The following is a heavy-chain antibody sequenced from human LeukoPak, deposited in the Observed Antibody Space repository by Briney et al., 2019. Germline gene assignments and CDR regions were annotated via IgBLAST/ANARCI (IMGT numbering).Heavy chain of an antibody. Sequence: TGGSLRLSCAASGFTFISCWMSWVRHAPGKGLEWVASIKQDGSEKYYVDSVKGRFTISRDNAKNSLYLQMNSLRDEDTAVYYCATLSGWYLRSFDYWGQGTLVTVSS. V-gene: IGHV3-7*01. D-gene: IGHD6-19*01. J-gene: IGHJ4*02. CDR3: ATLSGWYLRSFDY. CDR1: GFTFISCW. CDR2: IKQDGSEK.